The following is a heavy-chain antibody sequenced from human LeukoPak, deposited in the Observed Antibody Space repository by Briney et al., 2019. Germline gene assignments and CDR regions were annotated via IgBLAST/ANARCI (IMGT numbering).Heavy chain of an antibody. V-gene: IGHV3-66*01. CDR1: GFTVSSSY. CDR3: ARSPPGITIFGVVIQDY. Sequence: GGSLRLSCAASGFTVSSSYMSWVRQAPGKGLEWVSVIYSGGSTYYADSVKGRFTISRDNSKNTLYLQMNSLRAEDTAVYYCARSPPGITIFGVVIQDYWGQGTLVTVSS. CDR2: IYSGGST. D-gene: IGHD3-3*01. J-gene: IGHJ4*02.